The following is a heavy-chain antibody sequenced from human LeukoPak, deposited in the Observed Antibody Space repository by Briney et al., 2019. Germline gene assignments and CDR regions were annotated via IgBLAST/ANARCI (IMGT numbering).Heavy chain of an antibody. V-gene: IGHV3-73*01. D-gene: IGHD4-11*01. J-gene: IGHJ4*02. CDR2: IRSKANSHAT. CDR1: GFTFSGSA. Sequence: GGSLRLSCAASGFTFSGSAMHWVRQASGKGLEWVGRIRSKANSHATAYAASVKGRFTISRDDSKNTAYLQMNSLKTEDTAVYYCTSYSNGGYFDYWGQGTLVTVSS. CDR3: TSYSNGGYFDY.